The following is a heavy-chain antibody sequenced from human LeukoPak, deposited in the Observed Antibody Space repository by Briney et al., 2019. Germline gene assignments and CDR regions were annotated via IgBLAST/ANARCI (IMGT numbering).Heavy chain of an antibody. CDR2: ITSSRSYI. J-gene: IGHJ6*04. Sequence: SGGSLRLSCAASGFTFSSYSMNWVRQAPGKGLEWVSSITSSRSYIYYADSVKGRFTISRDNAKNSLYLQMNSLIAEDTAVYYCARAYYGDWRGYYYYGMDVWGKRTTATVSS. CDR1: GFTFSSYS. CDR3: ARAYYGDWRGYYYYGMDV. V-gene: IGHV3-21*01. D-gene: IGHD4-17*01.